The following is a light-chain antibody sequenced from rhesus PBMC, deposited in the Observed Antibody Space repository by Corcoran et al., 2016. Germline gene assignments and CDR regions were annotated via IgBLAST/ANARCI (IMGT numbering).Light chain of an antibody. CDR2: KAT. J-gene: IGKJ3*01. CDR1: QGISSW. V-gene: IGKV1-22*01. CDR3: LQYSRSPFT. Sequence: DIQMTQSPSSLSASVGDKVTITCRASQGISSWVAWYQQKPGKAPKLLSYKATSLQSGVPSRFSGSGSGTDFTLPIRSLQPEDFATYYCLQYSRSPFTFGPGTKLYIK.